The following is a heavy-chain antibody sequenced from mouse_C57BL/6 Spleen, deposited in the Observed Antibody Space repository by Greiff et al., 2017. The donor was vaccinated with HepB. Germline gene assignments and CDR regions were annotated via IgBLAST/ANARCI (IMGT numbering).Heavy chain of an antibody. D-gene: IGHD2-4*01. CDR3: ARDYYDYVLAY. CDR1: GYTFTDYY. J-gene: IGHJ3*01. V-gene: IGHV1-19*01. Sequence: EVQLQQSGPVLVKPGASVKMSCKASGYTFTDYYMNWVKQSHGKSLEWIGVINPYNGGTSYNQKFKGKATLTVDKSSSTAYMELNSLTSEDSAVYYCARDYYDYVLAYWGQGTLVTVSA. CDR2: INPYNGGT.